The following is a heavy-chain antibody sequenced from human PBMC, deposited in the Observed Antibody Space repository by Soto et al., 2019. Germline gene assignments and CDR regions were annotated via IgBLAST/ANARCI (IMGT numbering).Heavy chain of an antibody. CDR3: ARDSRAVAGPIYYYYGMDV. J-gene: IGHJ6*02. Sequence: ASVKVSCKXSGYTFTSYGISWVRQAPGQGLEWMGWISAYNGNTNYAQKLQGRVTMTTDTSTSTAYMELRSLRSDDTAVYYCARDSRAVAGPIYYYYGMDVWGQGTTVTVSS. CDR2: ISAYNGNT. V-gene: IGHV1-18*04. CDR1: GYTFTSYG. D-gene: IGHD6-19*01.